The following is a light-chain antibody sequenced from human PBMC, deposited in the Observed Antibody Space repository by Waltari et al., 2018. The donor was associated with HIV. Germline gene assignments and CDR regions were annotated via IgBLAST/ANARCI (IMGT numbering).Light chain of an antibody. CDR3: AAWDDSLNGPHVV. CDR2: SNK. J-gene: IGLJ2*01. V-gene: IGLV1-44*01. CDR1: SSDIGSNA. Sequence: QSVLTQPPSASETPGQRVAISCSGSSSDIGSNAVNWYQQLPGTAPNLLIYSNKQRPSGVPGRFSGSKSGTSASLAISGLQSEDEADYYCAAWDDSLNGPHVVVGGGTKLTVL.